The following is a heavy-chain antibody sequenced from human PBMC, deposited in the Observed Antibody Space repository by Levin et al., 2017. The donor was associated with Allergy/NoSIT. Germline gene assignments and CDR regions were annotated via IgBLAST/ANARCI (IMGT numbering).Heavy chain of an antibody. D-gene: IGHD5-24*01. CDR3: ARHRDAYNSFDY. J-gene: IGHJ4*02. Sequence: SQTLSLTCTVSGGSISSYYWSWIRQPPGKGLEWIGYIKYSGSTNYSPSLKSRVTIPLDTSQNQFSLRPSSVTAADTAVYYCARHRDAYNSFDYWGQGTLVTVSS. CDR1: GGSISSYY. CDR2: IKYSGST. V-gene: IGHV4-59*08.